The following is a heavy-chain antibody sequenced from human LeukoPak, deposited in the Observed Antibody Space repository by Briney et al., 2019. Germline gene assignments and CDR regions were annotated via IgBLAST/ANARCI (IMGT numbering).Heavy chain of an antibody. CDR2: IIPILGIA. V-gene: IGHV1-69*04. J-gene: IGHJ4*02. CDR1: GGTFISYA. CDR3: ARAPHCGSGSYDY. D-gene: IGHD3-10*01. Sequence: SVKVSCKASGGTFISYAISWVRQAPGQGLEWMGRIIPILGIANYAQKFQGRVTITADKSTSTAYMELSSLRSEDTAVYYCARAPHCGSGSYDYWGQGTLVTGSS.